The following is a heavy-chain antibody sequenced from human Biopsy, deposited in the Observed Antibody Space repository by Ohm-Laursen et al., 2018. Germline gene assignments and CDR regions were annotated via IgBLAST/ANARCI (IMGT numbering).Heavy chain of an antibody. Sequence: ASVKVSCNASGYSFTKYYINWVRQAPGQGLEWMGIINPTGGTTSYAEKFQDRVTLTRDTSTGTVYLELNSLIYEDTALYYCARDETSSSVFGPYYYGMDVWGQGTTVTVSS. D-gene: IGHD3/OR15-3a*01. J-gene: IGHJ6*02. CDR1: GYSFTKYY. CDR3: ARDETSSSVFGPYYYGMDV. V-gene: IGHV1-46*01. CDR2: INPTGGTT.